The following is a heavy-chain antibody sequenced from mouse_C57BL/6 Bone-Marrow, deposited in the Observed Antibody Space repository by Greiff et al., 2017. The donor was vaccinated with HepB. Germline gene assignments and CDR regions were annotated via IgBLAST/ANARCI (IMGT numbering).Heavy chain of an antibody. V-gene: IGHV1-54*01. D-gene: IGHD2-5*01. CDR1: GYAFTNYL. CDR2: INPGSGGT. Sequence: QVQLQQSGAELVRPGTSVKVSCKASGYAFTNYLIEWVKQRPGQGLEWIGVINPGSGGTNYNEKFKGKATLTADKSSSTAYMQLSSLTSEDSAVYVCAGSDSNYEGYWGQGTTLTVSS. J-gene: IGHJ2*01. CDR3: AGSDSNYEGY.